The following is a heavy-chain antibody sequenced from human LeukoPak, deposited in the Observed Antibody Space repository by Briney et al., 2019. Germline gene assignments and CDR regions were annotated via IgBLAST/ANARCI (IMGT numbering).Heavy chain of an antibody. CDR3: ANGSGSNFDY. CDR2: IIPIFGTA. Sequence: ASVKVSCKASGGTFSSYAISWVRQAPGQGLEWMGRIIPIFGTANYAQKFQGRVTITTDESTSTVYMELSSLRSEDTAVYYCANGSGSNFDYWGQGTLVTVSS. D-gene: IGHD3-10*01. CDR1: GGTFSSYA. V-gene: IGHV1-69*05. J-gene: IGHJ4*02.